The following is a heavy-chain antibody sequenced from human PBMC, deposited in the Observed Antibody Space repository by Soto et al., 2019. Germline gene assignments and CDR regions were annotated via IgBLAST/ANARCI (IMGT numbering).Heavy chain of an antibody. CDR1: GYTFTSTW. CDR3: ARESSSSCHDY. J-gene: IGHJ4*02. Sequence: ASVKVSCKASGYTFTSTWMHWVRQAPGQGLEWMGWISAYNGNTNYAQKLQGRVTMTTDTSTSTAYMELRSLRSDDTAVYYCARESSSSCHDYWGQGTLVTVSS. V-gene: IGHV1-18*04. CDR2: ISAYNGNT. D-gene: IGHD6-13*01.